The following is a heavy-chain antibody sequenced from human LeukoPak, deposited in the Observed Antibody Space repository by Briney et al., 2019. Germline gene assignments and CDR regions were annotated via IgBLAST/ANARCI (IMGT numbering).Heavy chain of an antibody. CDR2: IYYSGST. CDR1: GGSISSYY. D-gene: IGHD5-18*01. J-gene: IGHJ4*02. V-gene: IGHV4-59*01. CDR3: ARALRGGNSYGYPDS. Sequence: SETLSLTCTVSGGSISSYYWSWIRQPPGKGLEWIGYIYYSGSTNYNPSLKSQVTISVDMSKNQFSLKLRSVAAADTAVYYCARALRGGNSYGYPDSWGQGSLVTVSS.